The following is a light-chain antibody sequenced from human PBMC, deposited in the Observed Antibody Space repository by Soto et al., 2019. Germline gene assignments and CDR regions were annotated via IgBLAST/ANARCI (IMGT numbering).Light chain of an antibody. CDR2: GAS. V-gene: IGKV3-15*01. J-gene: IGKJ4*01. Sequence: DIVMPQSPATLPVSPGERATLSCRASQSVSSNLAWYQQKPCQAPRFLIYGASTRATCIPARFSGSGSGTEFTLTISTLQSEDFAVYYCQQYDNLALTFGGGTKVDIK. CDR3: QQYDNLALT. CDR1: QSVSSN.